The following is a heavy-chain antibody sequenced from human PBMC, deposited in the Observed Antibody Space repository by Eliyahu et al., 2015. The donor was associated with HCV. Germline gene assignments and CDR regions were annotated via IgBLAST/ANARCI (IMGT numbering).Heavy chain of an antibody. CDR1: GGSIXSSNYY. Sequence: QLQLQESGPGLVKPSETLSLTCTVSGGSIXSSNYYWGWIRQPPGKGLEWIGSIYYSGSTYYNPSLKSRVTISVDTSKNQFSLKLSSVTAADTAVYYCARAYWTGNLFVARRQFDYWGQGTLVTVSS. CDR3: ARAYWTGNLFVARRQFDY. J-gene: IGHJ4*02. D-gene: IGHD3/OR15-3a*01. V-gene: IGHV4-39*01. CDR2: IYYSGST.